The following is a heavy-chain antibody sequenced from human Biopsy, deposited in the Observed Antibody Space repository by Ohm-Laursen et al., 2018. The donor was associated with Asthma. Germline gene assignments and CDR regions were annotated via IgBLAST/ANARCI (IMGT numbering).Heavy chain of an antibody. D-gene: IGHD4-17*01. J-gene: IGHJ4*02. CDR2: IIPFYGTA. Sequence: ASVKVSCKASGGMFGNYAISWVRQAPGQGLEWMGRIIPFYGTATYAQNFQGRLTLTADESTSTAYMELSSLRSEETAVYFCARDYDGDYVQRHLPLAYWGQGTLVTVSS. CDR1: GGMFGNYA. V-gene: IGHV1-69*13. CDR3: ARDYDGDYVQRHLPLAY.